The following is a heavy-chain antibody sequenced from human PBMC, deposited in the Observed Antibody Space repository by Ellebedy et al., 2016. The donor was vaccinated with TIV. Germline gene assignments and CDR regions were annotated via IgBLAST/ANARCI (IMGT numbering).Heavy chain of an antibody. J-gene: IGHJ4*02. D-gene: IGHD5-24*01. CDR2: RIPIFGT. CDR3: ARGGRDGYKAPPTN. CDR1: GGTFSTYA. V-gene: IGHV1-69*13. Sequence: ASVKVSCKASGGTFSTYAISWVRRAPGQGLEWMGGRIPIFGTYYAQRFQGRVTITADESTSTAYLELSSLRFEDTAFYYCARGGRDGYKAPPTNWGQGALVTVSS.